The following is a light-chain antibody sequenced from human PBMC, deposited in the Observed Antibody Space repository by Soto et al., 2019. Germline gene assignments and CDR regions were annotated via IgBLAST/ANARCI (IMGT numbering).Light chain of an antibody. V-gene: IGLV1-47*02. CDR1: NSNIGTNF. J-gene: IGLJ3*02. Sequence: QSVLTQPPSVSGTPGQRITLSCSGSNSNIGTNFVYWYQQLPGTAPKLLIYSNNQRPSGVPDRFFATKSGTSASLAISGLRSDDEAHYYCAAWDDTVTRPGWVFGGGTKVTVL. CDR2: SNN. CDR3: AAWDDTVTRPGWV.